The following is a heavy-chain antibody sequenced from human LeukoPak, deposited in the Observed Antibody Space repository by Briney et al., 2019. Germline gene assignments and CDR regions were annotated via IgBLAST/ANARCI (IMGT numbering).Heavy chain of an antibody. Sequence: PGGSLRLSCAASGFTFSSYAMSWVRQAPGKGLEWVSAISGSGGSTYYADSVKGRFTISRGNSKNTLYLQMNSLRAEDTAVYYCAHSLYSSSSPDYWGQGTLVTVSS. CDR2: ISGSGGST. V-gene: IGHV3-23*01. CDR1: GFTFSSYA. D-gene: IGHD6-6*01. J-gene: IGHJ4*02. CDR3: AHSLYSSSSPDY.